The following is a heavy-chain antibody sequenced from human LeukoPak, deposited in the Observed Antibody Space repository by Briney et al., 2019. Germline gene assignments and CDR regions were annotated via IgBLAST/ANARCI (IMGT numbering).Heavy chain of an antibody. V-gene: IGHV1-69*13. Sequence: SVTVSCKASGYTFTNYYVHWVRQAPGQGLEWMGGIIPIFGTANYAQKFQGRVTITADESTSTAYMELSSLRSEDTAVYYCARGVSYYFDYWGQGTLVTVSS. J-gene: IGHJ4*02. CDR1: GYTFTNYY. CDR3: ARGVSYYFDY. CDR2: IIPIFGTA.